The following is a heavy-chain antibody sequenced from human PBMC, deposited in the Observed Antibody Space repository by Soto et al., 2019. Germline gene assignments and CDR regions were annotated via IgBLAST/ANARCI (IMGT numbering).Heavy chain of an antibody. J-gene: IGHJ4*02. D-gene: IGHD3-16*01. CDR1: GFSLRTNGVG. CDR2: IYWDGYK. Sequence: SGPTLVNPTQTLTLTCAFSGFSLRTNGVGVGWIRQPPGKALEWLALIYWDGYKHYSPSLKSRLTITEDTSKNQVVLTMTNMDPVDTATYYCAHKGGGDRILDYWGQGTLVTVSS. V-gene: IGHV2-5*02. CDR3: AHKGGGDRILDY.